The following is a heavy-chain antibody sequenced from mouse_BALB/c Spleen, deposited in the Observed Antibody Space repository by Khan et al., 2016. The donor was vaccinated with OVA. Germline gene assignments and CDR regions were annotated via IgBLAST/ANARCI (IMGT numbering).Heavy chain of an antibody. V-gene: IGHV9-4*02. CDR2: INTHSGVP. CDR1: GYTFTTAG. CDR3: ARGCAGYDRNVGGAMEY. D-gene: IGHD1-2*01. Sequence: QIQLVQSGPELKKPGETVRISCKASGYTFTTAGIQWVQKMPGKGLKWIGWINTHSGVPKYAEDFKGRFAFSLEISVNTAYLQITNLNNEDTATYFWARGCAGYDRNVGGAMEYWGQGTSVTVSS. J-gene: IGHJ4*01.